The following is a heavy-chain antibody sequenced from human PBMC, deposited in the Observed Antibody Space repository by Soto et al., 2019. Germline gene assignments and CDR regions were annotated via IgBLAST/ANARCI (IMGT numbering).Heavy chain of an antibody. V-gene: IGHV3-53*01. CDR3: ATGYYYDSSGYYRFSRAFDI. D-gene: IGHD3-22*01. J-gene: IGHJ3*02. CDR2: IYSGGST. CDR1: GFTVSSNY. Sequence: PGGSLRLSCAASGFTVSSNYMSWVRQAPGKGLEWVSVIYSGGSTYYADSVKGRFTISRDNSKNTLYLQMNSLRAEDTAVYYCATGYYYDSSGYYRFSRAFDIWDQGTMVTVSS.